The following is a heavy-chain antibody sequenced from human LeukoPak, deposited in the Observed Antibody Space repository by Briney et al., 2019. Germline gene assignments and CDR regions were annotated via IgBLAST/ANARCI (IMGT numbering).Heavy chain of an antibody. D-gene: IGHD3-3*02. CDR3: AKGQISRSDRFDY. CDR2: INSDGSST. Sequence: GGSLRLSCAASGFTFSSYWMHWVRQAPGKGLVWVSRINSDGSSTSYADSVKGRFTISRDKSKNTLYLQMNSLRAEDTAVYYCAKGQISRSDRFDYWGQGTLVTVSS. J-gene: IGHJ4*02. V-gene: IGHV3-74*01. CDR1: GFTFSSYW.